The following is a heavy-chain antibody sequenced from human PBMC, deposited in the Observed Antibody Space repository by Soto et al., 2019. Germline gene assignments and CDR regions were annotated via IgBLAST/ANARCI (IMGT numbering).Heavy chain of an antibody. Sequence: LRLSCAASGFTFSSYGMNWVRQAPGKGLEWVAVVSYDEITKYYADSVKGRFTISRDNSKNTVYLQMNSLRPADTAVYYCAKPLGLLRRAMAQGSDYWGQGTLVTVSS. D-gene: IGHD5-18*01. CDR1: GFTFSSYG. J-gene: IGHJ4*02. CDR3: AKPLGLLRRAMAQGSDY. V-gene: IGHV3-30*18. CDR2: VSYDEITK.